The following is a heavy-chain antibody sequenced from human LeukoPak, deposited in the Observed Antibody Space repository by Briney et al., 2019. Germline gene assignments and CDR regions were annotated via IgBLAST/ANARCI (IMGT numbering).Heavy chain of an antibody. V-gene: IGHV4-39*07. CDR1: GGSISSSSYY. J-gene: IGHJ4*02. CDR3: AREDTVMAPGFDY. CDR2: IYYSGIT. D-gene: IGHD5-18*01. Sequence: SETLSLTCTVSGGSISSSSYYWGWIRQPPGKGLEWIGSIYYSGITYHNPSLRSRVTISVDTSKNQFSLKLSAVTAADTAAYYCAREDTVMAPGFDYWGQGTLVTVSS.